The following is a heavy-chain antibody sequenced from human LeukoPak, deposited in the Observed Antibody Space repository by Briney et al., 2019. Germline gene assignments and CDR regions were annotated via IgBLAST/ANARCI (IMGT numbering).Heavy chain of an antibody. CDR1: GGSISSSSYY. J-gene: IGHJ4*02. V-gene: IGHV4-39*01. Sequence: SETLSLTCTVSGGSISSSSYYWGWIRQPPGKGLEWIGSIYYSGSTYYNPSLKSRVTISVDTSKNQFSLKLSSVTAADTAVYYCASAFPGDYGDYGFDYWGQGTLVTVSS. CDR3: ASAFPGDYGDYGFDY. D-gene: IGHD4-17*01. CDR2: IYYSGST.